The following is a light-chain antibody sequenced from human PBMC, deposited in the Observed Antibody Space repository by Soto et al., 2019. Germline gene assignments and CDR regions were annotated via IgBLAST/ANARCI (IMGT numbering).Light chain of an antibody. CDR1: ATFATT. CDR2: GAS. Sequence: VMTQSPATLSVSPGERATLSCWASATFATTLAWYQQKPGQAPRHLISGASTRAAGISDRFRGSGSGTEFTLTISSMRSEDSAIYYGQQYFEWPPMTCGQGTKVEI. V-gene: IGKV3-15*01. J-gene: IGKJ1*01. CDR3: QQYFEWPPMT.